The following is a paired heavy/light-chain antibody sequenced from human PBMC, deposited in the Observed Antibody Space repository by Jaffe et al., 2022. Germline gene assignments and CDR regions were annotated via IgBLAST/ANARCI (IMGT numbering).Light chain of an antibody. CDR1: SSNIGAGYD. V-gene: IGLV1-40*01. Sequence: QSVLTQPPSVSGAPGQRVTISCTGSSSNIGAGYDVHWYQQLPGTAPKLLIYGNSNRPSGVPDRFSGSKSGTSASLAITGLQAEDEADYYCQSYDSSLSAHVVFGGGTKLTVL. CDR3: QSYDSSLSAHVV. CDR2: GNS. J-gene: IGLJ2*01.
Heavy chain of an antibody. D-gene: IGHD3-9*01. Sequence: QITLKESGPTLVKPTQTLTLTCTFSGFSLSTSGVGVGWIRQPPGKALEWLALIYWDDDKRYSPSLKSRLTITKDTSKNQVVLTMTNMDPVDTATYYCAHRRLYYDILTGYYKFQEWFDPWGQGTLVTVSS. CDR3: AHRRLYYDILTGYYKFQEWFDP. V-gene: IGHV2-5*02. CDR1: GFSLSTSGVG. J-gene: IGHJ5*02. CDR2: IYWDDDK.